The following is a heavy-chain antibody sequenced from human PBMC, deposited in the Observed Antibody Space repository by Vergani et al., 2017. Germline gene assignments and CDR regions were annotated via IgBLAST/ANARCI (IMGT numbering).Heavy chain of an antibody. Sequence: EVQLVESGGGLVQPGGSLRLPCAASGFPFSGYSMNWVRQAPGMGLEWVSYISSITSTIYYADSVKGRFTLSRDNAKYSLYLQMNSLRAEDTAVYYCARDLGGGKGFDYWGQGTLVTVSS. D-gene: IGHD4-23*01. J-gene: IGHJ4*02. V-gene: IGHV3-48*01. CDR2: ISSITSTI. CDR1: GFPFSGYS. CDR3: ARDLGGGKGFDY.